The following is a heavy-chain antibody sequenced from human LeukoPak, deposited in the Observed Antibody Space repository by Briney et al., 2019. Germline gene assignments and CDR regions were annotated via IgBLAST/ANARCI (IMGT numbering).Heavy chain of an antibody. Sequence: GASVKVSCKAPGNTFAGHNIHWMRQAPGQGLELMGWINPDRGGTDYARQFQGRVTMTSVTSIRAAYMELSSLVSEDSAVYFCAISIQAAAIPAFDYWGQGTLVTVSS. CDR3: AISIQAAAIPAFDY. V-gene: IGHV1-2*02. J-gene: IGHJ4*02. CDR1: GNTFAGHN. D-gene: IGHD6-25*01. CDR2: INPDRGGT.